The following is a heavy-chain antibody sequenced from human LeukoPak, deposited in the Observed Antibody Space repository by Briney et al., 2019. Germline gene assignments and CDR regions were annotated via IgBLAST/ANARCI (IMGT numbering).Heavy chain of an antibody. J-gene: IGHJ3*01. D-gene: IGHD1-26*01. CDR2: INQDGGSI. Sequence: GGSLRLSCAASVFTFSSHWLNWVRRAPWKGLDWVAIINQDGGSIGYGDSVKGRFTISRDNAKNSLYLQMNSLRVDDTAVYYCVRDPGGGAYDLWGQGTMVTVSS. CDR1: VFTFSSHW. CDR3: VRDPGGGAYDL. V-gene: IGHV3-7*03.